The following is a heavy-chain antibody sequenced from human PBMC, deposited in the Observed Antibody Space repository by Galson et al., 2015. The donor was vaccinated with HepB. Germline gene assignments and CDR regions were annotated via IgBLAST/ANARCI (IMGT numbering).Heavy chain of an antibody. J-gene: IGHJ5*02. CDR3: AQDVRFGELFAA. Sequence: SLRLSCAASGFTFSSYAMTWVRQAPGKGLEWVSAISGSGGKTYYADSVQGRFTTSRDNSKNTLYLQMNSLRAEDTAVYYCAQDVRFGELFAAWGQGTLVTVSS. V-gene: IGHV3-23*01. CDR1: GFTFSSYA. CDR2: ISGSGGKT. D-gene: IGHD3-10*01.